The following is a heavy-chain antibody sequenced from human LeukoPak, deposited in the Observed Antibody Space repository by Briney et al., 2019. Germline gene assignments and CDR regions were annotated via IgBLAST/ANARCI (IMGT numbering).Heavy chain of an antibody. Sequence: ASVKVSCKASGGTFSSYAISWVRQAPGQGLEWMGGIIPIFGTSNSAQKFQGRVTITADESTSTAYMELSSLRSEDTAVYYCARDRDLRSSGYYSLYNWFDPWGQGTLVTVSS. V-gene: IGHV1-69*01. J-gene: IGHJ5*02. CDR1: GGTFSSYA. D-gene: IGHD3-22*01. CDR3: ARDRDLRSSGYYSLYNWFDP. CDR2: IIPIFGTS.